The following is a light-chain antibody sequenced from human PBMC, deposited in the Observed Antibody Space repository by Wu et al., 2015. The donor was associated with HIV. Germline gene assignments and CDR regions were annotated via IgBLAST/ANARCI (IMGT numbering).Light chain of an antibody. J-gene: IGKJ1*01. Sequence: MVMTQSPATLSVSPGERATLSCRASQSVSSNLAWYQQKPGRAPRLLIYDASTRATGIPARFSGSGSGTEFTLTISSLQSEDFAVYYCQQYNNWSPWTFGQGTKVEIK. V-gene: IGKV3-15*01. CDR2: DAS. CDR1: QSVSSN. CDR3: QQYNNWSPWT.